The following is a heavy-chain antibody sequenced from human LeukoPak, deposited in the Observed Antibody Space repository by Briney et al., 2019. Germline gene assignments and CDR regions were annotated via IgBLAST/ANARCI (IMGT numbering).Heavy chain of an antibody. J-gene: IGHJ5*02. V-gene: IGHV7-4-1*02. D-gene: IGHD2-15*01. CDR2: INTNTGNP. CDR1: GYTFTSYA. CDR3: ARARPYCSGGSCYSRNWFDP. Sequence: ASVKVSCKASGYTFTSYAMNWVRQARGQGLEWMGRINTNTGNPTYAQGFTGRFVFSLDTSVSTAYLQISSLKAEDTAVYYCARARPYCSGGSCYSRNWFDPWGQGTLVTVSS.